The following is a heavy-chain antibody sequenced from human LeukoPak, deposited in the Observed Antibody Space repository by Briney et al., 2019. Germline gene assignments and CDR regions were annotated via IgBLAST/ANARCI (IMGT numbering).Heavy chain of an antibody. CDR1: GFTFSSYA. CDR2: ISYDGSNK. V-gene: IGHV3-30-3*01. Sequence: GGSLRLSCAASGFTFSSYAMHWVRQAPGKGLEWVAVISYDGSNKYYADSVKGRFTISRDNSKNTLYLQMNSLRAEDTAVYYCARVQLELPDYWGQGTLSPSPQ. CDR3: ARVQLELPDY. J-gene: IGHJ4*02. D-gene: IGHD1-7*01.